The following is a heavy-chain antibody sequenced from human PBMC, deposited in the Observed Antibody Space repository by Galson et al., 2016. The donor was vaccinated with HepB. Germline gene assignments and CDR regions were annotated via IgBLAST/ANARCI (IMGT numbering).Heavy chain of an antibody. CDR2: IWFDGSNE. J-gene: IGHJ4*02. V-gene: IGHV3-33*03. D-gene: IGHD2-21*01. Sequence: SLRLSCATSGFAFNAYAMHWVRQAPGKGLEWVAVIWFDGSNEDYADSVKGRSTISRDNSKNTMFLQMNNLRAEDTAVYYCAKLSHTGVIRDYFDYWGQGTPVTVSP. CDR3: AKLSHTGVIRDYFDY. CDR1: GFAFNAYA.